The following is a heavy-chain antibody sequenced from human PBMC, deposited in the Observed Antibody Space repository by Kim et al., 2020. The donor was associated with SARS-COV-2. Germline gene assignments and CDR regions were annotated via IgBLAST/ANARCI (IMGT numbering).Heavy chain of an antibody. CDR2: IDPDDSDT. V-gene: IGHV5-51*01. D-gene: IGHD1-26*01. J-gene: IGHJ3*01. CDR3: ARPMYSRSYGAAFDL. CDR1: GYSFTRYW. Sequence: GESLKISCHGSGYSFTRYWIAWVRQRPGKGLESMGIIDPDDSDTKYSPSFQGRVTMSVDKSVSTAYLQWTSLEASDTAIYFCARPMYSRSYGAAFDLWGQGTTITVS.